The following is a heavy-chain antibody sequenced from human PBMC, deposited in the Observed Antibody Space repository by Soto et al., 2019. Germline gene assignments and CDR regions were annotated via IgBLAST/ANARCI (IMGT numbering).Heavy chain of an antibody. J-gene: IGHJ4*02. CDR1: GGSISSYY. Sequence: PSETLSLTCTVSGGSISSYYWSWIRQHPGKGLEWIGYIYYSGSTNYNPSLKSRVTISVDTSKNQFSLKLSSVTAADTAVYYCARVNRRAGIDYWGQGTLVTVSS. CDR3: ARVNRRAGIDY. D-gene: IGHD1-1*01. V-gene: IGHV4-59*12. CDR2: IYYSGST.